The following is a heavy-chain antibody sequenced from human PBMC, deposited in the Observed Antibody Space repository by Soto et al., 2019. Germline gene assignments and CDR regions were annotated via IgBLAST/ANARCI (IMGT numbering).Heavy chain of an antibody. CDR3: AKGRIAVAGLFDY. CDR2: IFHSGST. CDR1: GASISSSY. J-gene: IGHJ4*02. V-gene: IGHV4-59*01. D-gene: IGHD6-19*01. Sequence: SETLSLTCTVSGASISSSYWSWIRQPPGKGLEWVGYIFHSGSTNYNTSLKSRVTISVDTSKNQFSLNLSSLTTADTAVYYCAKGRIAVAGLFDYWGQGTLVTVSS.